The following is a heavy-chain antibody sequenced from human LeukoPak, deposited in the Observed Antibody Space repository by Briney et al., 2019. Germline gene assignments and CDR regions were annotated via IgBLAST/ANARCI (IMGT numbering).Heavy chain of an antibody. Sequence: GASVKVSCKASGGTFSSYAISWVRQAPGQGLEWMGGIIPIFGTANYAQKFQGRVTITADKSTSTAYMELSSLRSEDTAVYYCARAGSSGYYLAAFDIWGQGTMVTVSS. CDR3: ARAGSSGYYLAAFDI. J-gene: IGHJ3*02. CDR2: IIPIFGTA. V-gene: IGHV1-69*06. D-gene: IGHD3-22*01. CDR1: GGTFSSYA.